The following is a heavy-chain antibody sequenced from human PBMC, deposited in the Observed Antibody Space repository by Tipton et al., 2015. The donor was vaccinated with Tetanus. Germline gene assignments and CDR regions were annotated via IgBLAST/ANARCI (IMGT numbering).Heavy chain of an antibody. Sequence: GSLRLSCAASGFNFGTFWMTWVRQTPGKGLEGVAKIKYDGSEEYYVDSVKGRFTISRDNAKNSLYLQMNSLRAEDTAVYYCARDRIVVVRAARCMDVWGQGTTVTVSS. J-gene: IGHJ6*02. CDR2: IKYDGSEE. CDR1: GFNFGTFW. CDR3: ARDRIVVVRAARCMDV. D-gene: IGHD2-2*01. V-gene: IGHV3-7*01.